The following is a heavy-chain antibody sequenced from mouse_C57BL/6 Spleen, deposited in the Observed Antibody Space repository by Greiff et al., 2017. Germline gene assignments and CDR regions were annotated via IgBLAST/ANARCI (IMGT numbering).Heavy chain of an antibody. J-gene: IGHJ1*03. D-gene: IGHD1-1*01. CDR3: AKVSDYYGSSYVDFDV. CDR1: GYTFTSYW. Sequence: QVQLQQSGAELAKPGASVKLSCKASGYTFTSYWMHWVKQRPGQGLEWIGYINPSSGYTKYNQKFKDKDTLTADKSSSTAYMQLSSLTYEDSAVYYCAKVSDYYGSSYVDFDVWGTGTTVTVSS. CDR2: INPSSGYT. V-gene: IGHV1-7*01.